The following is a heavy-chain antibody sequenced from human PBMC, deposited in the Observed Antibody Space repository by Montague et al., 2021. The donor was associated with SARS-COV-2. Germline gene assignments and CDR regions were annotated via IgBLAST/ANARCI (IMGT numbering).Heavy chain of an antibody. CDR3: ARNGGAAVPGLLLGMDI. J-gene: IGHJ6*02. V-gene: IGHV4-59*11. D-gene: IGHD6-19*01. CDR1: GGSISGHY. CDR2: IYYLGTT. Sequence: SETLSLTCIVSGGSISGHYWSWVRQTPEKELEWIGYIYYLGTTNYNPSLKTRVTFSVDTSKNQLSLMLTSVTAADTGVYYCARNGGAAVPGLLLGMDIWGQGTTVTVSS.